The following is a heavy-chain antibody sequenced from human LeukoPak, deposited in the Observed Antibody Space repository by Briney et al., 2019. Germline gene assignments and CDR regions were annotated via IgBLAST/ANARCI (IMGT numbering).Heavy chain of an antibody. V-gene: IGHV3-64D*06. CDR2: ISSGGGTT. J-gene: IGHJ5*02. CDR1: GFTFTNYA. Sequence: GGSLRLSCSASGFTFTNYAMHWVRQAPGKGLEYVSAISSGGGTTYYADSVKGRFTISRDTSKNTLYLQMTSLKPEDTALYYCVRASGWFDPWGQGTLVTVSS. CDR3: VRASGWFDP. D-gene: IGHD6-25*01.